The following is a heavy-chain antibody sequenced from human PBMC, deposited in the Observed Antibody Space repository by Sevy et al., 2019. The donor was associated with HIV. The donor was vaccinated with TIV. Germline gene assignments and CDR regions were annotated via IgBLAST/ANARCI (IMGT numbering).Heavy chain of an antibody. V-gene: IGHV3-23*01. Sequence: GGSLRLSCAASGFTFSSYAMSWVRQTRGKGLEWVSAIGGSGVSTYYADSVEGRFTISRDNSMNTLYLQIKSPRAEDTAVYYCARDSMSFHDYWGQGTLVTVSS. CDR3: ARDSMSFHDY. CDR1: GFTFSSYA. D-gene: IGHD3-3*02. J-gene: IGHJ4*02. CDR2: IGGSGVST.